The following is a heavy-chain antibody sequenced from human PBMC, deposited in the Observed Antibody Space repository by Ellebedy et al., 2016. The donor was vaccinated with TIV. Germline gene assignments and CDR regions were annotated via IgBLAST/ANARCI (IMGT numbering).Heavy chain of an antibody. CDR2: ISNSGGA. CDR1: GFTFSSDVG. J-gene: IGHJ4*02. D-gene: IGHD1-14*01. V-gene: IGHV3-23*01. CDR3: VTGIYGRGWRG. Sequence: GGSLRLXXAASGFTFSSDVGMNWVRQAPGKGLEWVSGISNSGGADYADSVKGRFTISRDNSRNTLHLQMNSLGDEDTAVYFCVTGIYGRGWRGWGQGTLVTVSS.